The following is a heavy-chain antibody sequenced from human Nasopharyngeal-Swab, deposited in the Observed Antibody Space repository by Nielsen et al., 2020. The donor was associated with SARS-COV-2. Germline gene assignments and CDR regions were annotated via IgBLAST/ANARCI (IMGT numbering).Heavy chain of an antibody. D-gene: IGHD6-13*01. Sequence: ASVKVSCKASGYTFTSYGISWVRQAPGQGLEWMGRISAYNGNTNYAQKLQGRVTMTTDTSTSTAYMELRSLRSDDTAVYYCARTRIAGQEYYFDYWGQGTLVTVSS. CDR2: ISAYNGNT. CDR1: GYTFTSYG. J-gene: IGHJ4*02. V-gene: IGHV1-18*01. CDR3: ARTRIAGQEYYFDY.